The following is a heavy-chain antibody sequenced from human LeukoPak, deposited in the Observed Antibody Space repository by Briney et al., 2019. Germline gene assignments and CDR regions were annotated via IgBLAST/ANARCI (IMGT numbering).Heavy chain of an antibody. CDR1: GFTFSSYS. D-gene: IGHD2-15*01. V-gene: IGHV3-48*02. CDR2: ISSSRGTI. J-gene: IGHJ3*02. Sequence: PGGSLRLSCAASGFTFSSYSMNWVRQAPGKGLEWASYISSSRGTIYYADSVKGRFTISRDNAKNSLYLQMNSLRDEDTAVYYCARDMTFCSGGSCYSLGFDIWGQGTMVTVSS. CDR3: ARDMTFCSGGSCYSLGFDI.